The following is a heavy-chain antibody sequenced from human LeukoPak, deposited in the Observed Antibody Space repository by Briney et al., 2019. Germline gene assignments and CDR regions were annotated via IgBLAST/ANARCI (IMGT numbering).Heavy chain of an antibody. D-gene: IGHD2-2*01. CDR2: ISSSGSTI. Sequence: QPGGSLRLSCAASGFTFSSYEMNWVRQAPGKGLEWVSYISSSGSTIYYADSVKGRFTISRDNAKNSLYLQMNSLRPEDSAVYYCARPRGCGSARCNNFDYWGQGTLVTVSS. J-gene: IGHJ4*02. CDR3: ARPRGCGSARCNNFDY. CDR1: GFTFSSYE. V-gene: IGHV3-48*03.